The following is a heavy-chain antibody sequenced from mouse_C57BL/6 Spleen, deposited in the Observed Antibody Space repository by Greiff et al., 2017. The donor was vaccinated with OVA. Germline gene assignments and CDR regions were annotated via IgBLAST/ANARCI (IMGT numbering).Heavy chain of an antibody. CDR3: ARSLRYPIAY. Sequence: VQLQQSGPELVKPGASVKISCKASGYTFTDYYMNWVKQSHGKSLEWIGDINPNNGGTSYNQKFKGKATLTVDKSSSTAYMELRSLTSEDSAVYYCARSLRYPIAYWGQGTLVTVSA. CDR2: INPNNGGT. CDR1: GYTFTDYY. D-gene: IGHD1-1*01. J-gene: IGHJ3*01. V-gene: IGHV1-26*01.